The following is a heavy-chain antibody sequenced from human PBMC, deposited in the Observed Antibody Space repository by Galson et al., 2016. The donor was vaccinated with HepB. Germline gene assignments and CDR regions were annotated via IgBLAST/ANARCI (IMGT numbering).Heavy chain of an antibody. CDR3: AIDPSQWHDPLFGN. Sequence: SLRLSCAASGFTFDKYGMTWFRQAPGKGLEWVSTICGRCGDMDYADSVKGRFTISRDDSKNTLYLHMNSLRVEDTAIYYCAIDPSQWHDPLFGNWAQGTLVTVSA. J-gene: IGHJ4*02. CDR2: ICGRCGDM. CDR1: GFTFDKYG. V-gene: IGHV3-23*01. D-gene: IGHD6-19*01.